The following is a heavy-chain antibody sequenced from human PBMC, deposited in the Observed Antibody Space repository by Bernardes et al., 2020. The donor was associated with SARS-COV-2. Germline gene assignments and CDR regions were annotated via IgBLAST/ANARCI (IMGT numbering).Heavy chain of an antibody. D-gene: IGHD4-17*01. CDR3: AKEGVSTVTPISLYYFDH. J-gene: IGHJ4*02. Sequence: GGSLRLSCVASGFTFSSYAMSWVRHTPGKGLEWVSAITVSGGDTYYADSVKGRFTIPRDNSRYTLHLQMNTLRAEDTAVYYCAKEGVSTVTPISLYYFDHWAREPWSPSPQ. V-gene: IGHV3-23*01. CDR2: ITVSGGDT. CDR1: GFTFSSYA.